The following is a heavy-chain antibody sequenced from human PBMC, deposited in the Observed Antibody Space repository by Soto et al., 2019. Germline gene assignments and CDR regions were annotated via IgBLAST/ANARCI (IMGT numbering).Heavy chain of an antibody. CDR1: GGSISSYY. Sequence: SETLSLTCTVSGGSISSYYWSWIRQPPGKGLEWIGYIYYRGSTNYNPSLKSRVTISVDTSKNQFSLKLSSVTAADTAVYYCARGRIQLSYPFDYWGQGTLVTVSS. CDR3: ARGRIQLSYPFDY. CDR2: IYYRGST. D-gene: IGHD5-18*01. V-gene: IGHV4-59*01. J-gene: IGHJ4*02.